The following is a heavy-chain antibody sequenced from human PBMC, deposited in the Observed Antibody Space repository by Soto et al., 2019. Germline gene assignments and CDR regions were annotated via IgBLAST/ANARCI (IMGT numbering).Heavy chain of an antibody. CDR3: AATRGYSPPFDS. Sequence: QVQLVQSGAEVKKPGASAKVSCKASEYSFTSYYMHWVRRAPGQGLEWMGMIAPSGDNTGYPQKFQGRVTMTSDTSTSTVYMELSSLRSEDTAMYYCAATRGYSPPFDSWGQGTLVTVS. CDR2: IAPSGDNT. V-gene: IGHV1-46*01. CDR1: EYSFTSYY. J-gene: IGHJ4*02. D-gene: IGHD3-22*01.